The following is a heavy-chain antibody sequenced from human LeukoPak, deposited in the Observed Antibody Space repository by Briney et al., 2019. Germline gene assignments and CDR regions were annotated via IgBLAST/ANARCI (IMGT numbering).Heavy chain of an antibody. J-gene: IGHJ4*02. CDR2: AHHSGIT. CDR1: GGSISSSSYY. D-gene: IGHD3-3*01. Sequence: SETLSLTCTVSGGSISSSSYYWGWIRQPPGKGLEWIGNAHHSGITNYNPSLKSRVSISIDTSKNQFSLKLTSLEAADTAVYYCAREGPIQFLEQIDFWGQGSLVTVSS. V-gene: IGHV4-39*07. CDR3: AREGPIQFLEQIDF.